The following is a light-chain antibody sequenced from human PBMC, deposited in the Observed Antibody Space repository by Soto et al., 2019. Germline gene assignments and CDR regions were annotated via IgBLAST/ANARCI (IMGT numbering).Light chain of an antibody. CDR3: QQYGGSPIT. J-gene: IGKJ5*01. CDR2: GAS. V-gene: IGKV3-20*01. Sequence: EVVLTQSPGALSLSPGERATLSCRASQSVTNHLAWYRQRPGQAPRLLIHGASNRATGIPDRFSGSGSGTDFTLTISRLEPEDFAVYYCQQYGGSPITFGQGTRLEIK. CDR1: QSVTNH.